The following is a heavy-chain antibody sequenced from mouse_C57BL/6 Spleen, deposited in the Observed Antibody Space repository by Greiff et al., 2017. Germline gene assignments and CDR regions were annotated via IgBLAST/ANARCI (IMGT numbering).Heavy chain of an antibody. D-gene: IGHD2-5*01. CDR1: GFSLTSYG. CDR3: ARRGSTIVTTLAMDY. V-gene: IGHV2-2*01. Sequence: QVQLKESGPGLVQPSQSLSITCTVSGFSLTSYGVHWVRQSPGKGLEWLGVIWSGGSTDYNAAFISRLSISKDNSKSQIFFKMNSLQADDTDIYYWARRGSTIVTTLAMDYWGKGTSVTVSS. J-gene: IGHJ4*01. CDR2: IWSGGST.